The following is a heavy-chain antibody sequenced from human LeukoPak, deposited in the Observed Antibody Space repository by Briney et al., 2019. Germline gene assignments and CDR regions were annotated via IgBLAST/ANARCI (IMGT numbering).Heavy chain of an antibody. V-gene: IGHV7-4-1*02. CDR3: ARDQGSWYDFWSGYYTHRYFQH. CDR2: INTNTGNP. CDR1: GYTFTSYA. D-gene: IGHD3-3*01. Sequence: ASVKVSCKASGYTFTSYAMNWVRQAPGQGLEWMGWINTNTGNPTYAQGFTGRFVFSLDTSVSTAYPQISSLKAEDTAVYYCARDQGSWYDFWSGYYTHRYFQHWGQGTLVTVSS. J-gene: IGHJ1*01.